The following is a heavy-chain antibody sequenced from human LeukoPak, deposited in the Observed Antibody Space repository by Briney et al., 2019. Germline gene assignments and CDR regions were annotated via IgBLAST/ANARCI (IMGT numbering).Heavy chain of an antibody. CDR1: GYTFTDYY. V-gene: IGHV1-69-2*01. CDR2: VDPEDGET. J-gene: IGHJ5*02. CDR3: ATLGRYCSGGSFSSGP. D-gene: IGHD2-15*01. Sequence: ASVKISCKVSGYTFTDYYVHWVQQAPGKGLERMGLVDPEDGETIYAEKFQGRVTITADTSTDTAYMELSSLRSEDTAVYYCATLGRYCSGGSFSSGPWGQGTLVTVSS.